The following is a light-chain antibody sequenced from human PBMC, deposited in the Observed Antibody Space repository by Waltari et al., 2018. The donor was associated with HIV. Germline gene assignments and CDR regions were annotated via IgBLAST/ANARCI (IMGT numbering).Light chain of an antibody. CDR1: SSNIGAGYD. CDR2: GNS. J-gene: IGLJ2*01. Sequence: QSVLTQPPSVSGAPGQRVTISCPGRSSNIGAGYDVPCYQQLPGTAPKLLIYGNSNRPSGVPDRFSGSKSGTSASLAITGLQAEDEADYYCQSYDSSLSGVVFGGGTKLTVL. V-gene: IGLV1-40*01. CDR3: QSYDSSLSGVV.